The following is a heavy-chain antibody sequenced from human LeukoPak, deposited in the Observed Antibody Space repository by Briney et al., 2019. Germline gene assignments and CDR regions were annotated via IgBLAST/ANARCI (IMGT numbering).Heavy chain of an antibody. CDR3: ARGPILLWLHNGMDV. CDR2: IRSKAYGATT. D-gene: IGHD6-19*01. CDR1: GFIFGDHA. J-gene: IGHJ6*02. Sequence: PGRSLRLSCTGFGFIFGDHAMSWVRQAPGKGLEWVGFIRSKAYGATTEYAASVKGRFTISRDDSKGIAYLQMNSLEIEDTAVYYCARGPILLWLHNGMDVWGQRTTVTVSS. V-gene: IGHV3-49*04.